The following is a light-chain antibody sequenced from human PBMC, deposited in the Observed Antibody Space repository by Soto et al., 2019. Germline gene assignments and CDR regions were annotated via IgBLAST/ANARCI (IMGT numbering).Light chain of an antibody. J-gene: IGKJ1*01. CDR2: HAS. Sequence: DIQITQSASTLSASVGDRVTITCRASQSISSWLAWYQQKPGKAPKLLIYHASTLESGVPSRFSGSGSGTEFTLTIRSLQPDDFATYYCHQYNSYSFGQGTKVDIK. CDR3: HQYNSYS. CDR1: QSISSW. V-gene: IGKV1-5*01.